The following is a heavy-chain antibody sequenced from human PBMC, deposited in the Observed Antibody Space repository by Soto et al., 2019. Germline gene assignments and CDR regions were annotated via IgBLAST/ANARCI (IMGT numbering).Heavy chain of an antibody. CDR2: ISSSSSYI. J-gene: IGHJ4*02. CDR1: GFTFSSYS. D-gene: IGHD5-18*01. Sequence: EVQLVESGGGLVKPGGSLRLSGAASGFTFSSYSMNWVRQAPGKGLEWVSSISSSSSYIYYADSVKGRFTISRDNAKNSLYLQMNSLRAEDTAVYYCARSLQLWYEVDYWGQGTLVTVSS. V-gene: IGHV3-21*01. CDR3: ARSLQLWYEVDY.